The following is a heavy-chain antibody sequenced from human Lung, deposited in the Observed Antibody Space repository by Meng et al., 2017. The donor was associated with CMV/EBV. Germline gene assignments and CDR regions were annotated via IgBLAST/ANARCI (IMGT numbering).Heavy chain of an antibody. CDR1: GFTFSSFD. D-gene: IGHD6-6*01. J-gene: IGHJ4*02. CDR3: ARLAARGY. Sequence: GESXKISCAASGFTFSSFDMSWVRQAPGKGLEWVSTVSDTHGDTYYADSVKGRLTISRDNSKSTLYLQMNSLRADDTARYYCARLAARGYWGQGTLVTVSS. V-gene: IGHV3-23*01. CDR2: VSDTHGDT.